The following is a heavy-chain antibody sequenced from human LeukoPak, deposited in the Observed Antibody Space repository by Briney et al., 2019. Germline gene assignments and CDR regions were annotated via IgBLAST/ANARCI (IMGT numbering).Heavy chain of an antibody. Sequence: ASVKVSCKASGDTFSSHDINWVRQAPGQGLEWMGWMNPNTGSAGYAQKFQGRVTITMNTSISTVYMELSSLRFEDTAVYYCARWPLVHWYFDLWGRGTLVTVSS. V-gene: IGHV1-8*03. CDR2: MNPNTGSA. J-gene: IGHJ2*01. CDR1: GDTFSSHD. CDR3: ARWPLVHWYFDL. D-gene: IGHD6-6*01.